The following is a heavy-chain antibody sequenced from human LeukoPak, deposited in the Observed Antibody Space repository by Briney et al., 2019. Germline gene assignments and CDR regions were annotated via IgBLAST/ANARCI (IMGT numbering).Heavy chain of an antibody. J-gene: IGHJ4*02. D-gene: IGHD1-26*01. CDR1: GFTFSSYS. V-gene: IGHV3-21*01. CDR3: ARDSGSYYGGGY. CDR2: ISSSSSYI. Sequence: GGSLRLSCAASGFTFSSYSMNWVRQAPGKGLEWASSISSSSSYIYYADSVKGRFTISRDNAKNSLYLQMNSLRAEDTAVYYCARDSGSYYGGGYWGQGTLVTVSS.